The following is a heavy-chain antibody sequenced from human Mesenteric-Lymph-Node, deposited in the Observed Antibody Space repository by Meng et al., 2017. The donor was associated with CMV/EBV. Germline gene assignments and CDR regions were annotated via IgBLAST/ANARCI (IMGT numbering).Heavy chain of an antibody. V-gene: IGHV3-7*01. CDR3: AREGVDYSNSWYLAH. Sequence: GGSLRLSCAASGFTFSSYWMSWVRQAPGKGLEWVANIKQDGSEKYYVDSVKGRFTISRDNAKNLVFLQMTSLRAEDTAIYYCAREGVDYSNSWYLAHWGQGTLVTVSS. J-gene: IGHJ4*02. CDR1: GFTFSSYW. CDR2: IKQDGSEK. D-gene: IGHD4-11*01.